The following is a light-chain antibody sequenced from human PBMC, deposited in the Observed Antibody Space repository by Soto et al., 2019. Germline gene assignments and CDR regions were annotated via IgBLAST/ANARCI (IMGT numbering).Light chain of an antibody. J-gene: IGKJ4*01. CDR3: KQYSTSLT. CDR2: DVS. CDR1: QSVSSTW. V-gene: IGKV3D-20*01. Sequence: EIVLTQSPATLSLSPGERATLSCGASQSVSSTWLAWYQQKPALAPRLLIFDVSNRFTGVPDRFSGSGSGTDFTLTISRLEPEDFAMYYCKQYSTSLTFGGGTKVEIK.